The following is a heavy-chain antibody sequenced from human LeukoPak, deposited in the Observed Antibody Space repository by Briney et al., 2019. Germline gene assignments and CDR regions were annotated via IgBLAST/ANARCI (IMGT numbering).Heavy chain of an antibody. Sequence: SETLSLTCAVYGGSFSGYYWSWIRQPPGKGLEWIGEINHSGSTNYNPSLKSRVTISVDTSKNQFSLKLSSVTAADTAVYYCARCWYSSSWYTGKGTRNWFDPWGQGTLVTVSS. CDR1: GGSFSGYY. D-gene: IGHD6-13*01. CDR3: ARCWYSSSWYTGKGTRNWFDP. V-gene: IGHV4-34*01. J-gene: IGHJ5*02. CDR2: INHSGST.